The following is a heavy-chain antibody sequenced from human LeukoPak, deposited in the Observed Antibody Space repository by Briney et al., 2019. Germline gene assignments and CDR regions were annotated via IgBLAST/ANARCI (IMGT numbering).Heavy chain of an antibody. V-gene: IGHV7-4-1*02. J-gene: IGHJ5*02. CDR3: ARESKTDYGDYVGFDP. CDR2: INTNTGNP. Sequence: GASVKVSCKASGGTFSSYVISWVRQAPGQGLEWMGWINTNTGNPTYAQGFTGRFVFSLDTSVSTAYLQISSLKAEDTAVYYCARESKTDYGDYVGFDPWGQGTLVTVSS. D-gene: IGHD4-17*01. CDR1: GGTFSSYV.